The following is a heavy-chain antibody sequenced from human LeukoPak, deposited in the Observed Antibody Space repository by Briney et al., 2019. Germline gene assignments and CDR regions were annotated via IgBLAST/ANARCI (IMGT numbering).Heavy chain of an antibody. CDR3: ARVLNAIDY. V-gene: IGHV4-30-2*01. Sequence: SQTLSLTCAVSGGSISSGGYSWSWIRQPPGKGLEWIGYIFDSGSTYYSPSLKSRVSISVERSTNQFSLKLSSVTAADTAVYYCARVLNAIDYWGQGTLVTVSS. CDR2: IFDSGST. CDR1: GGSISSGGYS. J-gene: IGHJ4*02.